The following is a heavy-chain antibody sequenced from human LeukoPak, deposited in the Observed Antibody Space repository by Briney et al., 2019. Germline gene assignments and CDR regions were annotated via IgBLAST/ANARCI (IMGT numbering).Heavy chain of an antibody. CDR2: IYPRDSDT. CDR1: GYTFTTYW. CDR3: ARREYKSGIDS. Sequence: GESLKISCKGSGYTFTTYWIGWVRQMPGKGLEWMGIIYPRDSDTRYSPSFQGQVTISVDKTISTAYLQWSSLKASDTAMYYCARREYKSGIDSWGQGTLVTVSS. J-gene: IGHJ4*02. V-gene: IGHV5-51*01. D-gene: IGHD1-1*01.